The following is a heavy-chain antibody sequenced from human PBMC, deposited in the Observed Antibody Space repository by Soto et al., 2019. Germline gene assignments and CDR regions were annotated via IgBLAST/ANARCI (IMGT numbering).Heavy chain of an antibody. CDR1: GDSIRTSKYY. CDR2: IFYTGTT. Sequence: PSETLSLTCTVSGDSIRTSKYYWAWVRQLSGKGLEWIGSIFYTGTTNYNPSLKSRVSISDDTSKNQFSLRLSSVTAADTAIYYCARLRPQRDGPFDYWGQGTLVTVS. D-gene: IGHD6-25*01. V-gene: IGHV4-39*01. J-gene: IGHJ4*02. CDR3: ARLRPQRDGPFDY.